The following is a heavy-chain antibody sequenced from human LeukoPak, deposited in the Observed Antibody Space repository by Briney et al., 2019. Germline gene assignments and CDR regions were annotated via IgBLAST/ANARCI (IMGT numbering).Heavy chain of an antibody. J-gene: IGHJ4*02. CDR2: IASTGSYI. D-gene: IGHD3-22*01. V-gene: IGHV3-21*01. CDR3: AKDDYYDSSGYPGY. Sequence: GGSLRLSCAVSGLPFNSHPMNWVRQTPGKGLEWVASIASTGSYIFYADLVKGRFTISRDNAKNSLYLQMNSLRAEDTAVYYCAKDDYYDSSGYPGYWGQGTLVTVSS. CDR1: GLPFNSHP.